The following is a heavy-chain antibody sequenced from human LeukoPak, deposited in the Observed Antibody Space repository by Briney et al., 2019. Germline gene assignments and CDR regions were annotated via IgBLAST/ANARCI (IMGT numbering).Heavy chain of an antibody. V-gene: IGHV1-2*02. J-gene: IGHJ6*03. CDR2: INPNSGGT. CDR3: ARGVSSGWHYYYYYYMDA. D-gene: IGHD6-19*01. Sequence: ASVKVSCKASGYTFTGYYMHWVRQAPGQGLEWMGWINPNSGGTNYAQKFQGRVTMTRGTSISTAYMELSRLRSDDTAVYYCARGVSSGWHYYYYYYMDAWGKGTTVTISS. CDR1: GYTFTGYY.